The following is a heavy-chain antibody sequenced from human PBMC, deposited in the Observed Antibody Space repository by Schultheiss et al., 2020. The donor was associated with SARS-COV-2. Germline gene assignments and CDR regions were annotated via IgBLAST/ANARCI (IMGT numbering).Heavy chain of an antibody. V-gene: IGHV4-59*04. CDR1: SGSLTSYY. Sequence: SQTLSLTCTVSSGSLTSYYWSWIRQPPGKGLQWIGSIYYSGSTYYNPSLKSRVTISVDTSKNQFSLKLTSLTAADTAIYYCARGNDFVYFFDSWGQGTLVTVSS. CDR2: IYYSGST. J-gene: IGHJ4*02. CDR3: ARGNDFVYFFDS. D-gene: IGHD3-3*01.